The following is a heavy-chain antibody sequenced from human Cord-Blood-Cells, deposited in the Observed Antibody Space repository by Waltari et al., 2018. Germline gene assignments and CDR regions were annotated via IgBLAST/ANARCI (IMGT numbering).Heavy chain of an antibody. D-gene: IGHD3-10*01. CDR2: ISSSSSTI. CDR3: ARDLDYYGSGSLPGY. Sequence: EVQLVESGGGLVQPGGSLRLSCAASGFTFSSYSMTWVRQAPRKGLEWVSYISSSSSTIYYADSVKGRFTISRDNAKNSLYLQMNSLRAEDTAVYYCARDLDYYGSGSLPGYWGQGTLVTVSS. J-gene: IGHJ4*02. V-gene: IGHV3-48*01. CDR1: GFTFSSYS.